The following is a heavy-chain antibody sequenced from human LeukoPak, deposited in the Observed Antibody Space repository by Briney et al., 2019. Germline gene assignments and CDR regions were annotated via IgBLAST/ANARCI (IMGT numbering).Heavy chain of an antibody. CDR3: ARGGAVAGIFDY. Sequence: SETLSLTCTVSGVSVSSGSYYWSWLRQPPGKGLEWIGYIYYSGSTNYNPSLKSRVTISVDTSKNQFSLKLSSVTAADTAVYYCARGGAVAGIFDYWGQGTLVTVSS. CDR2: IYYSGST. V-gene: IGHV4-61*01. CDR1: GVSVSSGSYY. J-gene: IGHJ4*02. D-gene: IGHD6-19*01.